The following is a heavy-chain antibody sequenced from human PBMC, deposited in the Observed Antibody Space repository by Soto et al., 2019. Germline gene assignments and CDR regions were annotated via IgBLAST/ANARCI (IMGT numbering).Heavy chain of an antibody. CDR1: GFTFSSYG. CDR2: IWYDGSNK. D-gene: IGHD3-16*02. CDR3: ARDGDYIWGSYRPTPSYFDY. Sequence: GGSLRLSCAASGFTFSSYGMHWVRQAPGKGLEWVAVIWYDGSNKYYADSVKGRFTISRDNSKNTLYLQMNSLRAEDTAVYYCARDGDYIWGSYRPTPSYFDYWGQGTLVTVSS. J-gene: IGHJ4*02. V-gene: IGHV3-33*01.